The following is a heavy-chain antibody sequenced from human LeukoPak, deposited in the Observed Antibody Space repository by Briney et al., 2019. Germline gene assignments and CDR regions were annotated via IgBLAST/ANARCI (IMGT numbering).Heavy chain of an antibody. CDR2: IYTSGST. V-gene: IGHV4-61*02. CDR1: GGSISSGSYY. D-gene: IGHD1-14*01. J-gene: IGHJ4*01. Sequence: PSETLSLTCTVSGGSISSGSYYWSWIRQPAGKGLEWIGRIYTSGSTNYNPSLKSRVTISVDTSKNQFSLKLSSVTAADTATYYCARHAPVEPPIRAFDFWGHGNLVVV. CDR3: ARHAPVEPPIRAFDF.